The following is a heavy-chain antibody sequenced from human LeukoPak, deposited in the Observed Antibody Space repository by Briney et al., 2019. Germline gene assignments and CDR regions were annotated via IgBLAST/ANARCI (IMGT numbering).Heavy chain of an antibody. J-gene: IGHJ6*02. CDR2: MNPNSGNT. D-gene: IGHD3-10*01. CDR1: GYTFTSYD. CDR3: ARGGFSHYYYGMDV. Sequence: ASVKVSCEASGYTFTSYDINWVRQATGQGLEWMGWMNPNSGNTGYAQKFQGRVTMTRNTSISTAYMELSSLRSEDTAVYYCARGGFSHYYYGMDVWGQGTTVTVCS. V-gene: IGHV1-8*01.